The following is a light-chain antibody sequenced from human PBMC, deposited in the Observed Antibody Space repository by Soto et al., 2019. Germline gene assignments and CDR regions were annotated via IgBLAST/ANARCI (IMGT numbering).Light chain of an antibody. Sequence: SYDLTQPPSVSVAPGQTARITCGGNNIGSKSVHWYQQKAGQAPVLVVHDDSDRPSGIPERFSGSSSGNTATLTISRVEGGDEADYYCQVWDSTTDHVVFAGGTKLTVL. CDR2: DDS. J-gene: IGLJ2*01. CDR3: QVWDSTTDHVV. CDR1: NIGSKS. V-gene: IGLV3-21*02.